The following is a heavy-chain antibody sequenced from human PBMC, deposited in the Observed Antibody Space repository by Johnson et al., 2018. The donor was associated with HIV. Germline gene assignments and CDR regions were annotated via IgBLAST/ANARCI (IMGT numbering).Heavy chain of an antibody. V-gene: IGHV3-15*01. J-gene: IGHJ3*02. CDR2: LQSRADGGTT. Sequence: VPLVDSGGGLVKPGGSPLLSCRASGFPFRNPWMNCIRQAPAQALEWVLHLQSRADGGTTDYALPVKHRLTILRDDSKSIAYLQMNSLKTEDTAVYYCTRAIDPKYSGSYYVEYAFDIWGQGKMVTVSS. D-gene: IGHD1-26*01. CDR1: GFPFRNPW. CDR3: TRAIDPKYSGSYYVEYAFDI.